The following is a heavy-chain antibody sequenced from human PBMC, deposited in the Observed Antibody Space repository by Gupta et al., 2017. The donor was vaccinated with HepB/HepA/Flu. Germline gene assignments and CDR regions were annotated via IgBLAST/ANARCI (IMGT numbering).Heavy chain of an antibody. CDR2: ISGSGAST. Sequence: EVQLLESGGGLVQPGGSLRLSCAASGFTFSTYGMSWVRQAPGKGLEWVSGISGSGASTFYADSVRGRFTISRDNSKNTLYRQMMSLRAEDTAVYYCAKYQHHDFWGGPSFDLWGQGTLLAVSS. CDR3: AKYQHHDFWGGPSFDL. D-gene: IGHD3-3*01. V-gene: IGHV3-23*01. J-gene: IGHJ4*02. CDR1: GFTFSTYG.